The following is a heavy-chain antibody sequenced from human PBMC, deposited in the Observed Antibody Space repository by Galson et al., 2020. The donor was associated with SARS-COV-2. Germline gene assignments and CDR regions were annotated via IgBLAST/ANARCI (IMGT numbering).Heavy chain of an antibody. J-gene: IGHJ4*02. CDR2: ISSDGNNK. D-gene: IGHD2-21*02. V-gene: IGHV3-30-3*01. CDR1: GFTLSSYA. Sequence: TGGPLRLSCAAPGFTLSSYAMHWVRQAPGTGLEWLPVISSDGNNKHYADSVKGRFTISRDNSKNTLYLQMNSLRAEDTAVYYFARGHCGGDWYGLPYWGQGTLVTGSS. CDR3: ARGHCGGDWYGLPY.